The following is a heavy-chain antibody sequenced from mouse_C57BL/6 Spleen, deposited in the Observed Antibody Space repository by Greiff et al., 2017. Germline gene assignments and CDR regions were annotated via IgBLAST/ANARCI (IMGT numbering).Heavy chain of an antibody. J-gene: IGHJ2*01. D-gene: IGHD4-1*01. CDR2: IDPSDSDT. CDR3: ALTGTFDY. Sequence: VQLQQPGAELVRPGSSVKLSCKASGYTFTSYWMHWVKQRPIQGLEWIGNIDPSDSDTHYNQKFKDKATLTVDKSSSTAYMQLSSLTSEDSAVYYCALTGTFDYWGQGTTLTVSA. V-gene: IGHV1-52*01. CDR1: GYTFTSYW.